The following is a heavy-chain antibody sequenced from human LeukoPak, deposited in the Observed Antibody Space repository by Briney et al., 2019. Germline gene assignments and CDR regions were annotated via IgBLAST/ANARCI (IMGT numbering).Heavy chain of an antibody. J-gene: IGHJ4*02. CDR1: GFTFSSYW. V-gene: IGHV3-7*01. CDR3: ARESTYYYDSSGSFDY. D-gene: IGHD3-22*01. CDR2: IKQDGSEK. Sequence: PGGSLRLSCAASGFTFSSYWMSWVRQAPGKGLEWVANIKQDGSEKYYVDSVKGRFTISRDNAKNSLYLQMNSLRAEGTAVYYCARESTYYYDSSGSFDYWGQGTLVTVSS.